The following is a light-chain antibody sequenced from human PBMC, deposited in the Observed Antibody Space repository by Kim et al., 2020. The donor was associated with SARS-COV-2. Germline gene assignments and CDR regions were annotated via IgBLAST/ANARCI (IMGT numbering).Light chain of an antibody. V-gene: IGLV2-14*03. CDR3: AAWDDSLNGPV. J-gene: IGLJ1*01. Sequence: QSALTQPASVTGSPGQSITISCTRTNNDVGRYKYVSWYQQYPGKAPKVLIYGVTSRPSGVSDRFSGFKSGNTASLTISGLQAEDEADYYCAAWDDSLNGPVFGTGTKVTVL. CDR1: NNDVGRYKY. CDR2: GVT.